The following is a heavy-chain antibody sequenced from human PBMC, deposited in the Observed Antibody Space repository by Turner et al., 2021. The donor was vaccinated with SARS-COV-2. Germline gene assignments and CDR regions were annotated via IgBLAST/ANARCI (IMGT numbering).Heavy chain of an antibody. CDR1: GGSISSGSYY. V-gene: IGHV4-39*01. D-gene: IGHD1-26*01. J-gene: IGHJ4*02. CDR3: ATRTVDLSGSYYCFDY. Sequence: QLQLPESGPGLVKPSETLSLTCTVSGGSISSGSYYWGWIRQPPGKGLEWIGSIYYSGSTYYNPSLKSRVTISVDTSKNQFSLKLSSVTAADTAVYYCATRTVDLSGSYYCFDYWGQGTLVTVSS. CDR2: IYYSGST.